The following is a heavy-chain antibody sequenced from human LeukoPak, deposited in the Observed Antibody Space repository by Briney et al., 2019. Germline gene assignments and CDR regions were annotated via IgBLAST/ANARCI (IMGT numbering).Heavy chain of an antibody. CDR3: AGRGIAAPPPYWYFDL. CDR2: IYYSGST. J-gene: IGHJ2*01. D-gene: IGHD6-6*01. Sequence: SETLSLTCTVSGGSISSSSYYWGWIRQPPGKGLEWIGSIYYSGSTYYNPSLKSRVTISVDTSKNQFSLKLSSVAAADTAVYYCAGRGIAAPPPYWYFDLWGRGTLVTVSS. CDR1: GGSISSSSYY. V-gene: IGHV4-39*01.